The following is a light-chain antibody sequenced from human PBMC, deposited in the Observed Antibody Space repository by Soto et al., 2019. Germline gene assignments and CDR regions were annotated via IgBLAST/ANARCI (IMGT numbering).Light chain of an antibody. J-gene: IGKJ1*01. CDR1: RSISDW. CDR2: DAS. Sequence: DIQMTQSPSNLSPSVGDRVTITCRASRSISDWLAWYQQKPGKAPELLIFDASNLKSGVSSRFSGSGSGTEFTLTISRLQPDDVATYYCLQYSSHSWTFGQGTKV. V-gene: IGKV1-5*01. CDR3: LQYSSHSWT.